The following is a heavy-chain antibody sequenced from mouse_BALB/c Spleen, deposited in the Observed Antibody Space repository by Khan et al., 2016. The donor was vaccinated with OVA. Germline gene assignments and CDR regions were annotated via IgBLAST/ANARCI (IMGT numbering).Heavy chain of an antibody. J-gene: IGHJ4*01. CDR1: GDSITSGF. Sequence: MQLEESGPSLVKPSQTLSLTCSVTGDSITSGFWNWIRKFPGNKFEYMGYVTYSGNTYYNPSLKSRISITRDTSKSKYYLQLNSVTTEDTATYFCARSYGSWAMDYWGQGTSVTVSS. CDR2: VTYSGNT. V-gene: IGHV3-8*02. D-gene: IGHD1-1*01. CDR3: ARSYGSWAMDY.